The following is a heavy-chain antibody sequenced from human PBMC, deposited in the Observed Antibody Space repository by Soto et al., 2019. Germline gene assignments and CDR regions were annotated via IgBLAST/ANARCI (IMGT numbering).Heavy chain of an antibody. CDR1: GGSFSGYY. V-gene: IGHV4-34*01. CDR3: ARVSGIYYYGMDV. D-gene: IGHD3-10*01. Sequence: QVQLQQWGAGLLKPSATLSLTCAVFGGSFSGYYWSWIPQPPGKGLEWIGEINHSGSTNYNPSLKSRVTISVDTSKNQFSLKLSSATAADTAVYYCARVSGIYYYGMDVWGQGTTVTVSS. J-gene: IGHJ6*02. CDR2: INHSGST.